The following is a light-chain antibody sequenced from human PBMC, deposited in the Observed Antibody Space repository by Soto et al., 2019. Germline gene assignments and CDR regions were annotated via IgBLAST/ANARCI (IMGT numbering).Light chain of an antibody. Sequence: DVVMTQSPLSLPVTLGQPASISCRSSYSLIHSDGDTYLNWFQQRPGHSPRRLIYEVSNRDSGVTDRFSGRWSGTDFTLKISRVEAEDVGIYYCMQGTHWPWTFGQGTEVEIK. CDR3: MQGTHWPWT. J-gene: IGKJ1*01. CDR1: YSLIHSDGDTY. CDR2: EVS. V-gene: IGKV2-30*02.